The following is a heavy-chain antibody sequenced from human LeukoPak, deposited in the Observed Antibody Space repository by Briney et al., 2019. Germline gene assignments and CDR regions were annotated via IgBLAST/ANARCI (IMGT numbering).Heavy chain of an antibody. CDR2: VHYSGST. J-gene: IGHJ4*02. Sequence: LETLSLTCTVSGVSIFSSYWNWVRQPPGKGLEWIGYVHYSGSTNYNPSLKSRVTISVDTSKSQFFLKLSSATAADTAVYYCATGRSIRYFDYWGQGTLLTVSS. D-gene: IGHD3-9*01. V-gene: IGHV4-59*12. CDR1: GVSIFSSY. CDR3: ATGRSIRYFDY.